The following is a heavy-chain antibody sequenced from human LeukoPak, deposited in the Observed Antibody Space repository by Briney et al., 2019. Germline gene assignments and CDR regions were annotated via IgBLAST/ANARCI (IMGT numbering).Heavy chain of an antibody. Sequence: GGSLRLSCAASGFIFGSSAMSWLRQSPGKGLQWVSTITGRGDNTYYADSLKGRFRISRDNSKDTLYLLMNTLSADDTATYYCAKDHVGTITLRYFDSWGQGTLVTISS. CDR3: AKDHVGTITLRYFDS. D-gene: IGHD1-26*01. J-gene: IGHJ4*02. V-gene: IGHV3-23*01. CDR2: ITGRGDNT. CDR1: GFIFGSSA.